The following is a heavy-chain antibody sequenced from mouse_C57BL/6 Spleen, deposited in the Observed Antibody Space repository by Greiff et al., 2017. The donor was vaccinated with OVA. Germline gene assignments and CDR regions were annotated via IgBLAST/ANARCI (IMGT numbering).Heavy chain of an antibody. V-gene: IGHV1-55*01. J-gene: IGHJ3*01. CDR3: ALLYYYGSSWFAY. D-gene: IGHD1-1*01. Sequence: QVQLKQPGAELVKPGASVSMSCTASGYTFTSYWITWVQQRPGQGLEWIGDIYPGSGSTNYNEKLNSKATLTVDTSSSTAYMKLSSLTPEDSAVYYCALLYYYGSSWFAYWGQGTLVTVSA. CDR2: IYPGSGST. CDR1: GYTFTSYW.